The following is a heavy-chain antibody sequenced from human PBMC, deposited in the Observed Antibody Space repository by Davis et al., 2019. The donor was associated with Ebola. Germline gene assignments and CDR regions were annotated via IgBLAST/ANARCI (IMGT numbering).Heavy chain of an antibody. CDR3: ARSIYYYDSSGYYYFDY. Sequence: GESLKISCKGSGYSFTSYWISWVRQMPGKGLEWMGIIYPGDSDTRYSPSFQGQVTISADKSISTAYLQWSSLKASDTAMYYCARSIYYYDSSGYYYFDYWGQGTLVTVSS. D-gene: IGHD3-22*01. V-gene: IGHV5-51*01. J-gene: IGHJ4*02. CDR2: IYPGDSDT. CDR1: GYSFTSYW.